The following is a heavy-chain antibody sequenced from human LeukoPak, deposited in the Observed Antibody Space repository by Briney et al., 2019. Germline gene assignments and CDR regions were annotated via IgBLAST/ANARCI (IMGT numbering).Heavy chain of an antibody. J-gene: IGHJ4*02. D-gene: IGHD3-22*01. CDR2: IRSKAYGGTT. Sequence: GGSLRLSCTASGFTFGDYAMSWVRQAPGKGLEWVGFIRSKAYGGTTEYAASVKGRFTISRDDSKSIAYLQMNSLRAEDTALYYCAKVGDYYDRGGYYWEYYFDSWGRGTLVTVSS. V-gene: IGHV3-49*04. CDR1: GFTFGDYA. CDR3: AKVGDYYDRGGYYWEYYFDS.